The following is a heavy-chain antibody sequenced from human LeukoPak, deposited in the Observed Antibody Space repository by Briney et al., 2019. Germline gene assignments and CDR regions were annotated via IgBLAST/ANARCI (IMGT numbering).Heavy chain of an antibody. D-gene: IGHD3-3*01. Sequence: GSLRLSCAASGFTFSSYSMNWVRQAPGKGLEWVSYISSSSSTIYYADSVKGRFTISRDNAKNSLYLQMNSLRAEDTAVYYCARGAEWLSDAFDIWGQGTMVTVSS. CDR3: ARGAEWLSDAFDI. V-gene: IGHV3-48*04. J-gene: IGHJ3*02. CDR2: ISSSSSTI. CDR1: GFTFSSYS.